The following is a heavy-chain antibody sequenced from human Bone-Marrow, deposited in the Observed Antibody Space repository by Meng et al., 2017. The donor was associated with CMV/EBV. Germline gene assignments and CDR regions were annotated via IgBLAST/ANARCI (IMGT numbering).Heavy chain of an antibody. CDR2: IRYDGGNN. D-gene: IGHD1-26*01. V-gene: IGHV3-30*02. Sequence: GGSLRLTCAASGLTLSSYGIHWVRQAPGKGLEWVAFIRYDGGNNEYVDSVKGRFTISRDNSKNTMYLQLPSLRAEDTAVYYCARGKRGVRYSGSYCLDYWDQATLVTVSS. J-gene: IGHJ4*02. CDR3: ARGKRGVRYSGSYCLDY. CDR1: GLTLSSYG.